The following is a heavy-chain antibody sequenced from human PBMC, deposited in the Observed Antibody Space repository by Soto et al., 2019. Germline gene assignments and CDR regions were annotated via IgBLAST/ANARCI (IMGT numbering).Heavy chain of an antibody. CDR3: ARLLSNSARDY. J-gene: IGHJ4*02. Sequence: EVQLVESGGDLVQPGGSLRLSCAASGFTFSSYSMSWVRQAPGEGLQWLASIKPDGGDKYYMDSVKGRFAIFKDNAKNSLYLKMNSLRAEDTAPYYCARLLSNSARDYWGQGALVTVSS. CDR1: GFTFSSYS. V-gene: IGHV3-7*03. D-gene: IGHD2-8*01. CDR2: IKPDGGDK.